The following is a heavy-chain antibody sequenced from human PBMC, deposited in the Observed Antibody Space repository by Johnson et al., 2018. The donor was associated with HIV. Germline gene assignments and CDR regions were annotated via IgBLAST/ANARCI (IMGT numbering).Heavy chain of an antibody. Sequence: EVQLVESGGGLVQPGRSLRLSCAASGFTFDDYAMHWVRQAPGKGLEWVSGISWNSGSIGYADSVKGRFTISRDNAKNSLYLQMNSLRAEDTALYYCAKEERWLQLYAFDIWGQGTMVTVSS. CDR2: ISWNSGSI. CDR3: AKEERWLQLYAFDI. J-gene: IGHJ3*02. V-gene: IGHV3-9*01. CDR1: GFTFDDYA. D-gene: IGHD5-24*01.